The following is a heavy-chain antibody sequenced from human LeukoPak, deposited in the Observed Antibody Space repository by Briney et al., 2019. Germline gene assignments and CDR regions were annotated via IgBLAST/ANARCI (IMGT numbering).Heavy chain of an antibody. V-gene: IGHV4-61*02. CDR2: IYTSGST. J-gene: IGHJ4*02. CDR3: ARGPGSYYYGSGSYLY. CDR1: GGSISSGSYY. Sequence: PSETLSLTCTVSGGSISSGSYYWSWIRQPAGKGLEWIGRIYTSGSTNYNPSLKSRVTISVDTSKNQFSQKLSSVTAADTAVYYCARGPGSYYYGSGSYLYWGQGTLVTVSS. D-gene: IGHD3-10*01.